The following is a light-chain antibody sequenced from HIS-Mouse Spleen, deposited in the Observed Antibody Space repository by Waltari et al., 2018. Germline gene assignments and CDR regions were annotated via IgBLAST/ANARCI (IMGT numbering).Light chain of an antibody. CDR2: WAS. Sequence: DIVMTQSPDFLAVSLGERATLNCKSSQSVLYSSNNKNYLAWYQQKPGQHPKLLIYWASTRESGVPDRFSGSGSGTDFTLTISSLQAEDVAVYYCQQYYSTPLTFGGGTKVEIK. CDR3: QQYYSTPLT. J-gene: IGKJ4*01. CDR1: QSVLYSSNNKNY. V-gene: IGKV4-1*01.